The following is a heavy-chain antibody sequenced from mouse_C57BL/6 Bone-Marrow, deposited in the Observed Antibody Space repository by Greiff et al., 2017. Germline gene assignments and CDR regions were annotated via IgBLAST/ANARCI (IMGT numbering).Heavy chain of an antibody. CDR2: IDPETGGT. J-gene: IGHJ4*01. D-gene: IGHD1-1*01. Sequence: ESGAELVRPGASVTLSCKASGYTFTDYEMHWVKQTPVHGLEWIGAIDPETGGTAYNQKFKGKAILTADKSSSTAYMELRSLTSEDSAVYYCTRNYGAMDYWGQGTSVTVSS. CDR3: TRNYGAMDY. V-gene: IGHV1-15*01. CDR1: GYTFTDYE.